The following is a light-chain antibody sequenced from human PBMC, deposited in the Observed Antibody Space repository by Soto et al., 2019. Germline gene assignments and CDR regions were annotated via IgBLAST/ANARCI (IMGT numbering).Light chain of an antibody. Sequence: QSALTQPASVSGSPGQSITISCTGTNSDVENYNLVSWFRQHPGEAPKLIVYEGTKRPSGVSNRFSGSKSGNPASLTISGLQAEDEANYYCCSYAGTATVFGTGTKVTVL. CDR1: NSDVENYNL. CDR2: EGT. CDR3: CSYAGTATV. J-gene: IGLJ1*01. V-gene: IGLV2-23*03.